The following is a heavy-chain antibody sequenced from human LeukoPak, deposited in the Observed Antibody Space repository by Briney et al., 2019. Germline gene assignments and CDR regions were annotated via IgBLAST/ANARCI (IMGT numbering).Heavy chain of an antibody. CDR1: GGSISSYY. J-gene: IGHJ4*02. CDR2: IYTSGST. D-gene: IGHD6-13*01. CDR3: AREVGSSWYHDYFDY. Sequence: SETLSLTCTVSGGSISSYYWSWIRQLAGKGLEWIGRIYTSGSTNYNPSLKSRVTMSVDTSKNQFSLKLSSVTAADTAAYYCAREVGSSWYHDYFDYWGQGTLVTVSS. V-gene: IGHV4-4*07.